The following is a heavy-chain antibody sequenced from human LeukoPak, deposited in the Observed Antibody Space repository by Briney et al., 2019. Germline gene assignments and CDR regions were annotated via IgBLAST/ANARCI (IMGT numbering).Heavy chain of an antibody. J-gene: IGHJ4*02. CDR2: IIPIFGTA. Sequence: KISCKSSGSAFSSNAISLVRHGPGQGLEWMGGIIPIFGTANYAQKFQGRVTITTDESTSTAYMELSSLRSEDTAVYYCASSRCSGGSCYRFDYWGQGTLVTVSS. CDR3: ASSRCSGGSCYRFDY. D-gene: IGHD2-15*01. V-gene: IGHV1-69*05. CDR1: GSAFSSNA.